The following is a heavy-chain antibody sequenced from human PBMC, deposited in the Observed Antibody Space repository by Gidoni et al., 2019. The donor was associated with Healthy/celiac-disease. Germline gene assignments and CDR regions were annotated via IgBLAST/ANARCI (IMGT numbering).Heavy chain of an antibody. D-gene: IGHD3-22*01. Sequence: QVQLLQSWAVVKKPGSSVTVSCKASGGTFSSYAIRWVRQAPGQGLEWMGGIIPIFGTANYAQKFQGRVTITADKSTSTAYMELSSLRSEDTAVYYCARNPVRYYDSSGYSYYGMDVWGQGTTVTVSS. CDR2: IIPIFGTA. J-gene: IGHJ6*02. CDR3: ARNPVRYYDSSGYSYYGMDV. V-gene: IGHV1-69*06. CDR1: GGTFSSYA.